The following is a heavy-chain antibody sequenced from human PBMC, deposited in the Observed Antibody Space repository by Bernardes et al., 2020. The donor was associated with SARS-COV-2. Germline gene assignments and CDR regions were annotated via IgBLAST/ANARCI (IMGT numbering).Heavy chain of an antibody. CDR3: ARDEEYYYYHGMDV. Sequence: AQLEVGCKASGYTFINYGISCVRQAPGQGREWMGWISGYNGNTNYAQKVQGRVVMTTETSTSTAYMELRSLRSDDTAVYYCARDEEYYYYHGMDVWGKGTTVTVSS. J-gene: IGHJ6*04. V-gene: IGHV1-18*01. CDR2: ISGYNGNT. CDR1: GYTFINYG.